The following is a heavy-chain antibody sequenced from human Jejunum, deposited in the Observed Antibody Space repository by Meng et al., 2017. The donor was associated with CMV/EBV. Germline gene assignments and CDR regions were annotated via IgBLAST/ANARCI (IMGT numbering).Heavy chain of an antibody. V-gene: IGHV1-2*02. CDR3: ATSSSGFDFWTDY. D-gene: IGHD5-12*01. CDR1: GYTFTGYY. CDR2: LNPNSGDT. J-gene: IGHJ4*02. Sequence: KAYGYTFTGYYLHWVRQAPGQGLEWMGWLNPNSGDTTYAQQFQGRVTMTRDTSISTAYMELSRLRSDDTAVYYCATSSSGFDFWTDYWGQGTLVTVSS.